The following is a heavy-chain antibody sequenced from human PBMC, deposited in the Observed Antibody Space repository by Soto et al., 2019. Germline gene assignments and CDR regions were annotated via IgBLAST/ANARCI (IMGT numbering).Heavy chain of an antibody. J-gene: IGHJ6*04. V-gene: IGHV1-8*01. CDR1: GYTFTTYD. CDR2: MNPDSGNT. CDR3: ARGGVSWLRFLLGA. D-gene: IGHD5-12*01. Sequence: ASVKVSCKASGYTFTTYDITWVRQATGQGLEWMGWMNPDSGNTGYAQKFQGRVTMTRNTSISTAYMELSSLRSDDTAVYYCARGGVSWLRFLLGAWGKGTTATVSS.